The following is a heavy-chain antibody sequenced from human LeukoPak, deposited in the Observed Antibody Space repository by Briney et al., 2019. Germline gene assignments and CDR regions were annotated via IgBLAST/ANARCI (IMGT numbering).Heavy chain of an antibody. CDR3: AKGRETYRNQRYYFAY. Sequence: GGSVRLFCGASGFTFRIYGMHGVRGARGKGREGGAFIRYEENNKHYADALEGRFTISRDNSKNTLYVQMNRLRAEETAVYYCAKGRETYRNQRYYFAYWGQGTLVTVSS. CDR2: IRYEENNK. D-gene: IGHD2/OR15-2a*01. V-gene: IGHV3-30*02. J-gene: IGHJ4*02. CDR1: GFTFRIYG.